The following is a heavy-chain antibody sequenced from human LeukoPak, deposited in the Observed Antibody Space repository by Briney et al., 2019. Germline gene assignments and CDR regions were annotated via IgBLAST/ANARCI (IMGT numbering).Heavy chain of an antibody. V-gene: IGHV6-1*01. CDR3: ARGGVWYDETLFLGWFDP. CDR2: TYYRSKWYN. CDR1: GDSVSSNSAA. J-gene: IGHJ5*02. Sequence: SQTLSLTCAISGDSVSSNSAAWNWIRQSPSRGLEWLGRTYYRSKWYNDYAVSVKSRMTINPDTSKNQFSLQLNSVTPEDTAVYYCARGGVWYDETLFLGWFDPWGQGTLVTVSS. D-gene: IGHD2-8*01.